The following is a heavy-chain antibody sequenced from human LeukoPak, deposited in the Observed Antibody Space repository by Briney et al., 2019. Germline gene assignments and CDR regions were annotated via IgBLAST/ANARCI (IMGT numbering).Heavy chain of an antibody. CDR1: GFPFSNFD. Sequence: GGSLRLSCEASGFPFSNFDMHWVRQAPGKGLEWVAVIRYGGSNKYYADSVKGRFTISRDNFKNMLYLQMNSLRVEDTAVYYRAKEDVRRSVERIAVAGPSGPFDYWGQGTLVTVSS. D-gene: IGHD6-19*01. CDR3: AKEDVRRSVERIAVAGPSGPFDY. J-gene: IGHJ4*02. CDR2: IRYGGSNK. V-gene: IGHV3-30*02.